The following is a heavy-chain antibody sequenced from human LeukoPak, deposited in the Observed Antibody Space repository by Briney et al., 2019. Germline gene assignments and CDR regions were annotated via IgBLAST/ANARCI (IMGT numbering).Heavy chain of an antibody. CDR2: IRSKAYGGAT. Sequence: GGSLRLSCAASGFTFSSYSMNWVRQAPGKGLEWVGFIRSKAYGGATEYAASVKGRFTISRDDSKSIAYLQMNSLKTEDTAVYYCTRRSYWGQGTLVTVSS. CDR1: GFTFSSYS. CDR3: TRRSY. V-gene: IGHV3-49*04. J-gene: IGHJ4*02.